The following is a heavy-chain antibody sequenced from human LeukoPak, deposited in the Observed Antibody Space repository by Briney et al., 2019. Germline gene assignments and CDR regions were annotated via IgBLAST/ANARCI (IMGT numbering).Heavy chain of an antibody. Sequence: ASVKVSCKASGYTLTRYFIHWVRQSPGQGLEWMGIINPNGGSTSYPQKFQGRVTMTRDTSTNTVYMELSSLKSEDTAVYYCARDSEDSPSNDRKWVRVRGPYYGMDVWGQGXTVTXSS. CDR2: INPNGGST. J-gene: IGHJ6*02. CDR3: ARDSEDSPSNDRKWVRVRGPYYGMDV. D-gene: IGHD3-10*01. V-gene: IGHV1-46*01. CDR1: GYTLTRYF.